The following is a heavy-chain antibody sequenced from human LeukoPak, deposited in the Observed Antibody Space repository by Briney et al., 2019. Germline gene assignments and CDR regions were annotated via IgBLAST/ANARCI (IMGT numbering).Heavy chain of an antibody. J-gene: IGHJ5*02. V-gene: IGHV3-74*01. CDR2: IKSDGST. CDR3: ARSDWFDP. Sequence: GGSLRLSCAASGFTFSGYWMHWVRQAPGKGLVWVSRIKSDGSTSYADSVKGRVTISRDNAKNTLYLQMNSLRAEDTAVYYCARSDWFDPWGQGTLVTVSS. CDR1: GFTFSGYW. D-gene: IGHD2-21*01.